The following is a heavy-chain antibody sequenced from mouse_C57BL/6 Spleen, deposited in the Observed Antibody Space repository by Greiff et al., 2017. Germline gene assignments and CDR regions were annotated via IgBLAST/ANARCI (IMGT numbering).Heavy chain of an antibody. CDR2: IYPGSGST. CDR1: GYTFTSYW. V-gene: IGHV1-55*01. D-gene: IGHD3-2*02. CDR3: ARDSSGPRAMDY. J-gene: IGHJ4*01. Sequence: VQLQQSGAELVKPGASVKMSCKASGYTFTSYWITWVKQRPGQGLEWIGDIYPGSGSTNYNEKFKSKATLTVDTSSSTAYMQLSSLTSEDSAVYYCARDSSGPRAMDYWGQGTSVTVSS.